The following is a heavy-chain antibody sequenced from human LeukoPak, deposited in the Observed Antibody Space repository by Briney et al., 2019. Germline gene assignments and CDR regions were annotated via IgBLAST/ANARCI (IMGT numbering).Heavy chain of an antibody. D-gene: IGHD6-13*01. Sequence: SQTLSLTCAISGDSVSNNSAAWHWIRQSPSRGLEWLGRTYYRSYWNNDYALPVQGRITINPDTSKNQFSLQLKSLTPEDTAVYYCAREWAAGSRQLVLGWFDLWGQGTLVTVSS. CDR3: AREWAAGSRQLVLGWFDL. J-gene: IGHJ5*02. V-gene: IGHV6-1*01. CDR1: GDSVSNNSAA. CDR2: TYYRSYWNN.